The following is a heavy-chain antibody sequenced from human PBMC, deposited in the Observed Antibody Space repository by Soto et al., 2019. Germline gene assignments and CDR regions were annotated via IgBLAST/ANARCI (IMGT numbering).Heavy chain of an antibody. J-gene: IGHJ6*02. CDR1: GFTFSSYA. CDR3: ARGRHVSLMRQGADV. Sequence: EVQLLESGGGLVQPGGSLRLSCAASGFTFSSYAMSWFRQAPGKGLECVSVISASGRNTYYADSMRGRVTISRDSSKNTLFLQMNSLRAEDTAVYYCARGRHVSLMRQGADVWGQGTTITVSS. V-gene: IGHV3-23*01. CDR2: ISASGRNT.